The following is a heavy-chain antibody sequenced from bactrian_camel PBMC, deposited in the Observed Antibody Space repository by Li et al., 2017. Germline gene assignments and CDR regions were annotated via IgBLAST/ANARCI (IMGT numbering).Heavy chain of an antibody. CDR3: ATRDSWSFNY. CDR1: GFTFSSYW. D-gene: IGHD6*01. V-gene: IGHV3S1*01. Sequence: HVQLVESGGGLVQPGGSLRLSCAASGFTFSSYWMYWVRQAPGKGLEWVSTINSGGGTTYYADSVKGRFTISRDNAKNTVYLQMNSLKSEDTALYYCATRDSWSFNYWGQGTQVTVS. J-gene: IGHJ4*01. CDR2: INSGGGTT.